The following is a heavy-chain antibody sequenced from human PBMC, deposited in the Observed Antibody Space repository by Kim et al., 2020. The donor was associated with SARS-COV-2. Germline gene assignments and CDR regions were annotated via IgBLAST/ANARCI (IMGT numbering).Heavy chain of an antibody. D-gene: IGHD2-15*01. J-gene: IGHJ4*02. CDR2: ISAYNGNT. Sequence: ASVKVSCKACGYTFTSYGISWVRQAPGQGLEWMGWISAYNGNTNYAQKLQGRVTMTTDTSTSTAYMELRSLRSDDTAVYYCARGRVFERTPRYCSGGSCTDLDYWGQGTLVTVSS. CDR3: ARGRVFERTPRYCSGGSCTDLDY. V-gene: IGHV1-18*01. CDR1: GYTFTSYG.